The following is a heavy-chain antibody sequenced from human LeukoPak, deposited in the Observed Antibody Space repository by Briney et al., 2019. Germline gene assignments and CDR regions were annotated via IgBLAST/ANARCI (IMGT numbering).Heavy chain of an antibody. V-gene: IGHV4-61*01. CDR2: IYYSGST. D-gene: IGHD3-3*01. J-gene: IGHJ4*02. Sequence: SETLSLTCTVSGYSISTGYLWDWIRQPPGKGLERIGYIYYSGSTKYSPSLKSRVTISVDTSKNQFSLKLSSVTAADTAVYYCARVQSGYYYYFDYWGQGTLVTVSS. CDR3: ARVQSGYYYYFDY. CDR1: GYSISTGYL.